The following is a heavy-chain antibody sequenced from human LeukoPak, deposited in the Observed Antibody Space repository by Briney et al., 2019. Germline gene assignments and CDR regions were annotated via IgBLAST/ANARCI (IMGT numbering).Heavy chain of an antibody. CDR2: FSHTGVT. V-gene: IGHV4-34*01. CDR1: GGPFIGYY. D-gene: IGHD3-16*01. CDR3: ARDPMIRDRPYYYYMDV. Sequence: SGTLSLTFGVSGGPFIGYYWAWIPQAPGKGLEWIGEFSHTGVTTYNPSLKTRVTISLDTTNIRLSLSVRSVTAADSALYFCARDPMIRDRPYYYYMDVWGTGTTVTVSS. J-gene: IGHJ6*03.